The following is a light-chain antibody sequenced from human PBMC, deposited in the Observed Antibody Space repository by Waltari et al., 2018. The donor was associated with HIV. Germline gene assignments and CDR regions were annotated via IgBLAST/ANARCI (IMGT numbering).Light chain of an antibody. Sequence: QSVLTQPPSASGTPGQRVTISCSGSSSNIGSNYVYWYQQFPGTAPKILIYRNNPRPSGVPDRFSGSKSGTSASLTISWLRSEDEADYYCAAWDDSLSSVFGTGTKVTVL. V-gene: IGLV1-47*01. J-gene: IGLJ1*01. CDR1: SSNIGSNY. CDR2: RNN. CDR3: AAWDDSLSSV.